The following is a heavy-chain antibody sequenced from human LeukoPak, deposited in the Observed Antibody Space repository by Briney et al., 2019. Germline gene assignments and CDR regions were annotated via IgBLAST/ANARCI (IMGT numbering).Heavy chain of an antibody. CDR2: IYYSGST. V-gene: IGHV4-39*01. D-gene: IGHD3-22*01. CDR1: GGSFSGYY. Sequence: PSETLSLTCALYGGSFSGYYWGWIRQPPGKGLEWIGSIYYSGSTYYNPSLKSRVTISVDTSKNQFSLKLSSVTAADTAVYYCARRCYDSSGYLYWFDPWGQGTLVTVPS. CDR3: ARRCYDSSGYLYWFDP. J-gene: IGHJ5*02.